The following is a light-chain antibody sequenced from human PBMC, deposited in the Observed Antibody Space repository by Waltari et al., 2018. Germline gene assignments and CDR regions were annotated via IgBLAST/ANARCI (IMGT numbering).Light chain of an antibody. CDR3: ALYMGSGIWV. J-gene: IGLJ3*02. CDR2: NAN. CDR1: SGSLSTTSY. V-gene: IGLV8-61*01. Sequence: QTVVTQEPSLSVSPGGTVTLTCALSSGSLSTTSYAPWYQQPPGQAPRTLVYNANARSSGVPDRFSGSILGNTAALTITGAQADDESDYYCALYMGSGIWVFGGGTRLTVL.